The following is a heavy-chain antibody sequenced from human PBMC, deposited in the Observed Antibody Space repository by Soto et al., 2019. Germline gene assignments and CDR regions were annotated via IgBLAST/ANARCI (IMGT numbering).Heavy chain of an antibody. D-gene: IGHD6-13*01. Sequence: SETLSLTCTVSGGSISSSSYYWGWIRQPPGKGLEWIGSIYYSGSTYYNPSLKSRVTISVDTSKNQFSLKLSSVTAADTAVYYCARHQGHSSSWYSLRYYYGMDVWGQGTTVTVSS. J-gene: IGHJ6*02. CDR1: GGSISSSSYY. V-gene: IGHV4-39*01. CDR2: IYYSGST. CDR3: ARHQGHSSSWYSLRYYYGMDV.